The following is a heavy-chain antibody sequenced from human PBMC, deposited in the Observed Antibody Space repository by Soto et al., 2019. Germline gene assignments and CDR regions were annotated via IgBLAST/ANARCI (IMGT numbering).Heavy chain of an antibody. J-gene: IGHJ4*02. CDR2: IIPIFGTP. D-gene: IGHD3-10*01. CDR1: GGIFSTYA. CDR3: ARDREDCGSGNYYNRLDF. Sequence: QVQLVQSGAEVKKPGSSVTVSCKASGGIFSTYAISWLRQAPGQGLEWMGGIIPIFGTPNYAQRFQGRVTITSDESTSTAYMELSRLRSEDTAVYYCARDREDCGSGNYYNRLDFWGQGTLVTVSS. V-gene: IGHV1-69*01.